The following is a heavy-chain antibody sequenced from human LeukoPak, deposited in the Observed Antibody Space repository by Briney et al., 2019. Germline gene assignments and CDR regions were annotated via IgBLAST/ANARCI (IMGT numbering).Heavy chain of an antibody. CDR1: GYLFTSYW. CDR3: ASHSSSWYEYYFDY. CDR2: IYPGDSDT. V-gene: IGHV5-51*01. J-gene: IGHJ4*02. Sequence: GESLKISFKGSGYLFTSYWIGWVRPMPGKGLELMGIIYPGDSDTRYSPSFQGQVTISADKSISTAYLQWSSLKASDTAMYYCASHSSSWYEYYFDYWGQGTLVTVSS. D-gene: IGHD6-13*01.